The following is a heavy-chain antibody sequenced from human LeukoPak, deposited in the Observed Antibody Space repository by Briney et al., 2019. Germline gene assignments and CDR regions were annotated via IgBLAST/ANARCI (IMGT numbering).Heavy chain of an antibody. J-gene: IGHJ4*02. Sequence: GGSLRLSCAASGFTFSSYGMHWVRQAPGKGLEWVAVISYDGSNKYYADSVKGRFTISRDNSENTLYLQMNSLRAEDTAVYYCAKEAEELLWFGEFHYFDYWGQGTLVTVSS. CDR1: GFTFSSYG. CDR3: AKEAEELLWFGEFHYFDY. D-gene: IGHD3-10*01. CDR2: ISYDGSNK. V-gene: IGHV3-30*18.